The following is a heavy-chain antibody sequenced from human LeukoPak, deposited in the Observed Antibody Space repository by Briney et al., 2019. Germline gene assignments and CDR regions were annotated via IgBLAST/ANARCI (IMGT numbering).Heavy chain of an antibody. CDR2: IKQDGSEK. V-gene: IGHV3-7*01. CDR1: GFTFSSYW. J-gene: IGHJ3*02. CDR3: ARDNSGPPWGAFDI. Sequence: GGSLRLSCAASGFTFSSYWMSWVRQAPGKGLEWVANIKQDGSEKYYVDSVKGRFTISRDNAKNSLYLQMNSLRAEDTAVYYCARDNSGPPWGAFDIWGQGTMVTVSS. D-gene: IGHD3-16*01.